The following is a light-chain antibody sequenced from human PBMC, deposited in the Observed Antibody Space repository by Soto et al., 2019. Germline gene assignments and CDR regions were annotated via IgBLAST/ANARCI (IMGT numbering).Light chain of an antibody. Sequence: QSVLTQPPSASGTPGQRVTIPCSGSNSNIGSNYVYWFQQLPGTAPKLLIYRNDQRPSGVPDRFSGSKSGTSASLAISVLRSEDEAEYFCAAWDDSLNTYVVFGGGTKLTVL. J-gene: IGLJ2*01. CDR1: NSNIGSNY. CDR3: AAWDDSLNTYVV. CDR2: RND. V-gene: IGLV1-47*01.